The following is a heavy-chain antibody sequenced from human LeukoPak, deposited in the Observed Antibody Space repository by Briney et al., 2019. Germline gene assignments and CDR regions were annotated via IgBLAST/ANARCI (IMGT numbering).Heavy chain of an antibody. CDR2: IKSKTDGGTT. CDR1: GFTFSNAW. J-gene: IGHJ4*02. Sequence: PGGSLRLSCAASGFTFSNAWMSWVRQAPGKGLEWVGRIKSKTDGGTTDYAAPVKGRFTISRDDSKNTLYLQMNSLKTEDTAVYYCTTDGYSSSWPDTFDYWGQGTLVTVSP. D-gene: IGHD6-13*01. CDR3: TTDGYSSSWPDTFDY. V-gene: IGHV3-15*01.